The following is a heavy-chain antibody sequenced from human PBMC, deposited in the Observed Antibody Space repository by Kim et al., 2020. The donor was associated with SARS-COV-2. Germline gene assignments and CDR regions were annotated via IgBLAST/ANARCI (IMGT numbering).Heavy chain of an antibody. Sequence: GGSLRLSCAASGFTFSSYWMHWVRQAPGKGLVWVSRINSDGSSTSYADSVKGRFTISRDNAKNTLYLQMNSLRAEDTAVYYCARDRWADYGDYGGAFDYWGQGTLVTVSS. CDR2: INSDGSST. V-gene: IGHV3-74*01. CDR3: ARDRWADYGDYGGAFDY. D-gene: IGHD4-17*01. CDR1: GFTFSSYW. J-gene: IGHJ4*02.